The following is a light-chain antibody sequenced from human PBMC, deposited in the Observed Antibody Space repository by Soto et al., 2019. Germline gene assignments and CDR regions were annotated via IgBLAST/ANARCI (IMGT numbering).Light chain of an antibody. CDR1: SSDVGGYNY. V-gene: IGLV2-14*01. J-gene: IGLJ1*01. CDR3: SSYPSSSGEDV. CDR2: DVS. Sequence: QSALTQPASVSGSPGQSITISCTGTSSDVGGYNYVSWYQQHPGKAPKLMIYDVSNRPSGVSNRFSGSKSGNTASLTISGLQAEDEADYYCSSYPSSSGEDVFGTGTKVTVL.